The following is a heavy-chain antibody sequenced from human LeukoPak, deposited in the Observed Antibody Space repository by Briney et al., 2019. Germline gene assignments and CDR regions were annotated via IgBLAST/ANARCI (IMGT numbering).Heavy chain of an antibody. D-gene: IGHD2-15*01. Sequence: ASVKVSCKASGYTFTSYYMHWVRQAPGQGLEWMGIINPSGGSTSYAQKFQGRVTVTRDTSTSTVYMELSSLRSEDTAVYYCARVREDCSGGSCYSYYYYGMDVWGQGTTVTVSS. CDR1: GYTFTSYY. V-gene: IGHV1-46*01. CDR2: INPSGGST. CDR3: ARVREDCSGGSCYSYYYYGMDV. J-gene: IGHJ6*02.